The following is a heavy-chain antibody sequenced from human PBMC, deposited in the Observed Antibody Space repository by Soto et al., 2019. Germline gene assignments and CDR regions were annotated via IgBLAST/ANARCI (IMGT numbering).Heavy chain of an antibody. CDR1: GGSISSGGYS. CDR3: ARDGSERPATY. J-gene: IGHJ4*02. V-gene: IGHV4-30-2*01. Sequence: PSETLSLTCAVSGGSISSGGYSWSWIRQPPGKGLEWIGYIYHSGSNHYNPSLKSRVTISEDTSKNQFSLKLSSVTAADTAVYYCARDGSERPATYWGQGILVTVSS. CDR2: IYHSGSN. D-gene: IGHD3-10*01.